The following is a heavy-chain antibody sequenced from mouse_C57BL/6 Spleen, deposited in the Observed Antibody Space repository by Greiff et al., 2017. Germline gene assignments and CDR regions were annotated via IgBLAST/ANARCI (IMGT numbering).Heavy chain of an antibody. D-gene: IGHD4-1*01. J-gene: IGHJ3*01. Sequence: VQVVESDAELVKPGASVKISCKVSGYTFTDHTIHWMKQRPEQGLEWIGYIYPRDGSTKYNEKFKGKATLTADKSSSTAYMQLNSLTSEDSAVYFCARGELGESWFAYWGQGTLGTVSA. CDR2: IYPRDGST. V-gene: IGHV1-78*01. CDR1: GYTFTDHT. CDR3: ARGELGESWFAY.